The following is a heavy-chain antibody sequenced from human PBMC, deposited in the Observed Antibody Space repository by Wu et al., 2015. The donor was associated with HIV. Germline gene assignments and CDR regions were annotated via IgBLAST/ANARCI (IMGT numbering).Heavy chain of an antibody. CDR1: GYTFTSYG. CDR2: ISADNINT. D-gene: IGHD6-19*01. J-gene: IGHJ5*02. Sequence: QVQLVQSGGEVKNPGASVKVSCKAFGYTFTSYGVSWVRQAPGQGLEWMGWISADNINTHYAQKLQGRVTLTTDTSTSTAYMELRSLRSDDTAVYYCARGIAVTPMANWFDPWGQGTLVTVSS. V-gene: IGHV1-18*01. CDR3: ARGIAVTPMANWFDP.